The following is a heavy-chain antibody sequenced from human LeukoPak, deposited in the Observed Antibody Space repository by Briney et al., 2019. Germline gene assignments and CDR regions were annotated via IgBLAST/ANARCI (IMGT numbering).Heavy chain of an antibody. CDR2: VNPNNGAT. V-gene: IGHV1-2*02. J-gene: IGHJ4*02. CDR3: AAAPHNYDKPGPPPFKF. Sequence: ASVKVSCKTSGDTFTAYYIHWVRQAPGQGLNWMGWVNPNNGATDSTQTFRGRVTMSRDTSITTAFMELSSLRSDDTAVYYCAAAPHNYDKPGPPPFKFWGQGTLVTVSS. D-gene: IGHD3-16*01. CDR1: GDTFTAYY.